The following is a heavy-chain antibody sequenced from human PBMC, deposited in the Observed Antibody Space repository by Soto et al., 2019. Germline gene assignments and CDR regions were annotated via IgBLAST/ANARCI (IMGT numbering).Heavy chain of an antibody. V-gene: IGHV3-64*01. J-gene: IGHJ3*02. D-gene: IGHD2-15*01. CDR1: GFTFSSYA. CDR2: ISSNGGST. CDR3: ARDQDSSPRWCSGGSCYSGAFDI. Sequence: EVQLVESGGGLVQPGESLRLSCAASGFTFSSYAMHWVRQAPGKGLEYVSAISSNGGSTYYANSVKGRFTISRDNSKNTLYLQMGSLRAEDMAVYYCARDQDSSPRWCSGGSCYSGAFDIWGQGTMVTVSS.